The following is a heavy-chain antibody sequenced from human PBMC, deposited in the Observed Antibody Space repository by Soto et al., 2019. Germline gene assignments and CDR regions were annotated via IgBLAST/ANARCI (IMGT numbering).Heavy chain of an antibody. CDR3: AKDRQFRGEGESAGHYND. J-gene: IGHJ4*02. D-gene: IGHD3-9*01. V-gene: IGHV3-23*01. CDR2: ISGRGGVT. CDR1: GFTFRNQD. Sequence: EVQLLESGGGLVQPGGSLRLTCVGSGFTFRNQDMRWVRQAPGKGLEWVSGISGRGGVTYYADSVKGRFTISRDNSKNTLYLQMNNLRANDTAVYYCAKDRQFRGEGESAGHYNDWGQGTLVTVSS.